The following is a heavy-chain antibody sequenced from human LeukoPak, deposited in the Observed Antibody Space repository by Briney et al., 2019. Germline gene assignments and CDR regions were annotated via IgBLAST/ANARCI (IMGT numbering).Heavy chain of an antibody. D-gene: IGHD2-15*01. CDR1: GFTFSSYS. CDR2: ISSSSSLT. J-gene: IGHJ4*02. CDR3: ARDALMAGYCSGGSCKAY. V-gene: IGHV3-48*04. Sequence: GGSLRLSCAASGFTFSSYSMNWVRQAPGKGLEWVSYISSSSSLTYYADSVKGRFTISRDNAKNSLYLQMNSLRAEDTAVYYCARDALMAGYCSGGSCKAYWGQGTLVTVSS.